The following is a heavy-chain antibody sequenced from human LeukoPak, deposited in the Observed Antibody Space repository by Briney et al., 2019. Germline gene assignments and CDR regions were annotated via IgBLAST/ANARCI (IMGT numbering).Heavy chain of an antibody. J-gene: IGHJ3*02. Sequence: GGSLRLSCAASGFTFSSYAMSWVRQAPGKGLEWVSAISGSGGSTYYADSVKGRFTISRDNSKNTLYLQMNSLRAEDTAVYYCAKDLAYFVWLLQAHAFDIWGQGTMVTVSS. CDR2: ISGSGGST. D-gene: IGHD3-9*01. V-gene: IGHV3-23*01. CDR1: GFTFSSYA. CDR3: AKDLAYFVWLLQAHAFDI.